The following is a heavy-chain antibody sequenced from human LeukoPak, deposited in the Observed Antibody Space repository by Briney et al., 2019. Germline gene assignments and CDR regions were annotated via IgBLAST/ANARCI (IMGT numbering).Heavy chain of an antibody. CDR2: IYTSGST. V-gene: IGHV4-4*07. CDR1: GGSISSYY. J-gene: IGHJ6*02. CDR3: ARGRYNQYYYDSSGYHYYYYYGMDV. Sequence: SETLSLTCTVSGGSISSYYWSWIRQPAGKGLEWIGRIYTSGSTNYNPSPKSRVTMSVDTSKNQFSLKLSSVTAADTAVYYCARGRYNQYYYDSSGYHYYYYYGMDVWGQGTTVTVSS. D-gene: IGHD3-22*01.